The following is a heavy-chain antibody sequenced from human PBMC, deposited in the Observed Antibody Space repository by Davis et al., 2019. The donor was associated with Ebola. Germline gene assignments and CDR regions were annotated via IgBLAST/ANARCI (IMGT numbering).Heavy chain of an antibody. D-gene: IGHD6-19*01. V-gene: IGHV5-51*01. CDR2: IYPGDSDT. Sequence: PGGSLRLSCAASGFSFTSYWIGWVRQMPGKGLEWMGIIYPGDSDTTYSPSFQGQVTISADKSISTAYLQWSSLKASDTAMYYCARPTGYSSGRFDYWGQGTLVTVSS. J-gene: IGHJ4*02. CDR1: GFSFTSYW. CDR3: ARPTGYSSGRFDY.